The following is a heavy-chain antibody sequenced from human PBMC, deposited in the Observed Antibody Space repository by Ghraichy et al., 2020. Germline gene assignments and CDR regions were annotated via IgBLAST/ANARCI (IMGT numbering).Heavy chain of an antibody. CDR1: GFTFTSYE. Sequence: SLRLSCVGSGFTFTSYEMNWVRQAPGKGLEWISFVSTNGKTKHYADSVRGRFTISRDDAKNSVYLQMDSLRADDTAVYYCARDRPNYYGSGTFDHWGQGTLVTVSS. D-gene: IGHD3-10*01. CDR3: ARDRPNYYGSGTFDH. V-gene: IGHV3-48*03. CDR2: VSTNGKTK. J-gene: IGHJ4*02.